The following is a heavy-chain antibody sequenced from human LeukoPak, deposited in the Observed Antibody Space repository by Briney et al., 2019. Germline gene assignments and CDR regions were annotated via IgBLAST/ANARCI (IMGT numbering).Heavy chain of an antibody. J-gene: IGHJ4*02. CDR3: ARELFDFDY. Sequence: PGGSLRLSCAPSGFTFDNFAMTWVRQAPGKGLEWVSEITGSGGSTYYADSVKGWFTISRDNSKNTLYLQMNSLRAEDTAIYYCARELFDFDYWGQGTLATVSS. V-gene: IGHV3-23*01. D-gene: IGHD3-10*01. CDR2: ITGSGGST. CDR1: GFTFDNFA.